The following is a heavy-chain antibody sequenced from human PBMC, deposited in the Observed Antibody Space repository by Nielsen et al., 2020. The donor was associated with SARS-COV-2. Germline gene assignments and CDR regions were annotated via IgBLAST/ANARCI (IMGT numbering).Heavy chain of an antibody. CDR1: GFTFSSYG. Sequence: GESLKISCAASGFTFSSYGMHWVRQAPGKGLEWVAVIWYDGSNKYYGDSVKGRFTISRDTSKNTLFLQMNSLRAEDTAVCYCARDRSVRYFDYWGQGIQVTVSS. V-gene: IGHV3-33*08. D-gene: IGHD3-9*01. J-gene: IGHJ4*02. CDR3: ARDRSVRYFDY. CDR2: IWYDGSNK.